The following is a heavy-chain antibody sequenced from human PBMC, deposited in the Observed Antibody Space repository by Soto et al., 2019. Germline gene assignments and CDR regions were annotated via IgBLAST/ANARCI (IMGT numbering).Heavy chain of an antibody. D-gene: IGHD3-22*01. CDR2: ISSSSSYI. CDR3: ARAVADYYDSSGYPHYFDY. V-gene: IGHV3-21*01. J-gene: IGHJ4*02. CDR1: GFTFSSYS. Sequence: KPGGSLRLSCAASGFTFSSYSMNWVRQAPGKGLEWVSSISSSSSYIYYADSVKGRFTISRDNSKNTLYLQMNSLRAEDTAVYYCARAVADYYDSSGYPHYFDYWGQGTLVTVSS.